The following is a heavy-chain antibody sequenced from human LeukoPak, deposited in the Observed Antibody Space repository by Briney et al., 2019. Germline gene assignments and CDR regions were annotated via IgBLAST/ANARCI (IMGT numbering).Heavy chain of an antibody. CDR1: GFTFSSYA. J-gene: IGHJ3*02. Sequence: GGSLRLSCAASGFTFSSYAMSWVRQAPGKGLEWVSAISGSGGSTYYADSVKGRFTISRDNSKNTLYLQMNSLRAEDTAVYYCARGPGYYYDSSGYYYAFWGRAFDIWGQGTMVTVSS. D-gene: IGHD3-22*01. CDR2: ISGSGGST. V-gene: IGHV3-23*01. CDR3: ARGPGYYYDSSGYYYAFWGRAFDI.